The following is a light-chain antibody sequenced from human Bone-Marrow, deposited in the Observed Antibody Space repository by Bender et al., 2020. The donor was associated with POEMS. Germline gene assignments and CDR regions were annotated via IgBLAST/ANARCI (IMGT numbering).Light chain of an antibody. J-gene: IGLJ1*01. CDR3: QSADNTGTFV. CDR2: DDT. CDR1: NIGGRS. V-gene: IGLV3-21*02. Sequence: SYVLTQPPAMSVAPGQTARLTCGGQNIGGRSVHWYQRKPGQAPVLVLHDDTARPSGISERFSGSTSGTTVTLTISGVQAEDEADYYCQSADNTGTFVFGTGTKVTVL.